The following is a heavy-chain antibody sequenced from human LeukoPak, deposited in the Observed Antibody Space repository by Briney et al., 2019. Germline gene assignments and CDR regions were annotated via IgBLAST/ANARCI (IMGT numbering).Heavy chain of an antibody. Sequence: GGSLRLSCVASGFTFSSYALNWVRQTPGKGLEWVSIISGGGGSTYYADAVRGRFTISRDNSKNTVYLQMNSLRAEDTAVYYRGRDQYCESSGYYWSDSWRRETLVSVS. CDR3: GRDQYCESSGYYWSDS. CDR2: ISGGGGST. D-gene: IGHD3-22*01. V-gene: IGHV3-23*01. J-gene: IGHJ4*02. CDR1: GFTFSSYA.